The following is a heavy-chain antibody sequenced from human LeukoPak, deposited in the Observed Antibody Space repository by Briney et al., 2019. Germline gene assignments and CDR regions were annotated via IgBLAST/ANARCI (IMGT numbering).Heavy chain of an antibody. J-gene: IGHJ3*02. D-gene: IGHD3-10*01. Sequence: GGSLRLSCAASGFTFSSYAMHWVRQAPGKGLEWVAVISYDGSNKYYADSVKGRFTISRDNSKNTLYLQMNSLRAEDTAVYYCAKGGSITMIRGRGAFDIWGQGTMVSVSS. CDR1: GFTFSSYA. V-gene: IGHV3-30*04. CDR3: AKGGSITMIRGRGAFDI. CDR2: ISYDGSNK.